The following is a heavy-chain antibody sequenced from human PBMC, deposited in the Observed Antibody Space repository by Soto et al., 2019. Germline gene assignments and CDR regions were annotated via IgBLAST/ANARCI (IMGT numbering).Heavy chain of an antibody. CDR1: GYTFTSYY. Sequence: ASVKVSFKASGYTFTSYYMHWVRQAPGQGLEWMGIINPSGGSTSYAQKFQGRVTMTRDTSTSTVYMELSSLRSEDTAVYYCAAGYCTNGVCHDAFDIWGQGTMVTVSS. CDR2: INPSGGST. V-gene: IGHV1-46*01. J-gene: IGHJ3*02. D-gene: IGHD2-8*01. CDR3: AAGYCTNGVCHDAFDI.